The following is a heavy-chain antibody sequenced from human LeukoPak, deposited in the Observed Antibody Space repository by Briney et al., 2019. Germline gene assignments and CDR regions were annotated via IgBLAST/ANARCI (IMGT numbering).Heavy chain of an antibody. CDR1: GYTFTSYG. J-gene: IGHJ5*02. CDR3: ARGVSGSGSQPPRLVYRLDP. CDR2: ISAYNGNT. Sequence: ASVKLSCEASGYTFTSYGISWVRQAPGQGLEWMGWISAYNGNTNDAQKLQGRATMTTNTSTSTAYMELRGLRSDDTAVYYEARGVSGSGSQPPRLVYRLDPWGQGTLVTVSS. V-gene: IGHV1-18*01. D-gene: IGHD3-10*01.